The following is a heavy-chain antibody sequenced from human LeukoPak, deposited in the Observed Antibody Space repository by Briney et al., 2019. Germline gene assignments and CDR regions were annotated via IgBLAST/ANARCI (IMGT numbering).Heavy chain of an antibody. V-gene: IGHV4-59*11. D-gene: IGHD1-26*01. Sequence: SETLSLTCTVSGGSISSHYWSWIRQPPGKGLEWIGYIYYSGSTNYNPSLKSRVTISVDTSKNQFSLKLSSVTAADTAVYYCVRVGGSYYWYFDLWGRGTLVTVSS. CDR1: GGSISSHY. J-gene: IGHJ2*01. CDR2: IYYSGST. CDR3: VRVGGSYYWYFDL.